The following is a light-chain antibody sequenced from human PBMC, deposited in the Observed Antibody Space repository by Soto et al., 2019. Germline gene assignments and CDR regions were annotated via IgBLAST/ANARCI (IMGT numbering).Light chain of an antibody. J-gene: IGLJ2*01. CDR1: NIGSKN. CDR3: QVWDSSKVV. Sequence: SYELTQPLSVSVALGQTARITCGGNNIGSKNVHWYQQKPGQAPVLVIYRDSNRPSGIPERFSGSSSGNTATLTISRAQAGDEADYYCQVWDSSKVVFGGGTKLTVL. V-gene: IGLV3-9*01. CDR2: RDS.